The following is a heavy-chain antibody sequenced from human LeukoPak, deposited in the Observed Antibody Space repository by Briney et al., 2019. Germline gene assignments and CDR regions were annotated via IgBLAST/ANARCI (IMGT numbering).Heavy chain of an antibody. CDR3: ARDGYNYGYPYLDY. CDR2: INPKNGDT. D-gene: IGHD5-18*01. Sequence: ASVKVSCKASGYTFTDYYIHWLRQAPGQGLEWMGWINPKNGDTHYAHKFQGRVTMTKDTSIGTAYMELTRLTSDDTAVYYCARDGYNYGYPYLDYWGQGTLVTVSS. V-gene: IGHV1-2*07. J-gene: IGHJ4*02. CDR1: GYTFTDYY.